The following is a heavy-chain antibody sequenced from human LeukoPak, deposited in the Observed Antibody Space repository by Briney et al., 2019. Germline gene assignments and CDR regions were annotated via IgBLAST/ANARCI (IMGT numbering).Heavy chain of an antibody. Sequence: RTGGSLRLSCAASGFTFRNYSVNWVRQAPGKGLEWVSYISSGGSTIHYADSVKGRFTISRDNSKNTLYLQMNSLRAEDTAVYYCARPLGGGYGDYLHYWGQGTLVTVSS. D-gene: IGHD1-26*01. CDR3: ARPLGGGYGDYLHY. J-gene: IGHJ4*02. CDR2: ISSGGSTI. V-gene: IGHV3-48*01. CDR1: GFTFRNYS.